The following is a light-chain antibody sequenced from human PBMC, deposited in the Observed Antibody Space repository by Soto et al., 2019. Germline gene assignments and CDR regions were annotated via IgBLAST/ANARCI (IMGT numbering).Light chain of an antibody. Sequence: EIVRTQSPATLPVSPGQGGTLSCGASQSISGNLAWYQQKPGQAPRLLIYGASTRATGIPARFSGSGSGTEFTITISSLESDDGSVYYCQQYENWPRTFGQGTKVDIK. CDR2: GAS. J-gene: IGKJ1*01. CDR1: QSISGN. CDR3: QQYENWPRT. V-gene: IGKV3-15*01.